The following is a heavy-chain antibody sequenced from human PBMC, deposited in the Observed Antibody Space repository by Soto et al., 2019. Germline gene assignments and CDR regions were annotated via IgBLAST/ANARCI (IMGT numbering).Heavy chain of an antibody. CDR2: ISGSGGST. CDR3: AKEFNYRYDSSGYYYEYFQH. V-gene: IGHV3-23*01. Sequence: GGSLRLSCAASGFTFSSYAMSWVRQAPGKGLEWVSAISGSGGSTYYADSVKGRFTISRDNSKNTLYLQMNSLRAEDTAVYYCAKEFNYRYDSSGYYYEYFQHWGQGTLVTVSS. CDR1: GFTFSSYA. J-gene: IGHJ1*01. D-gene: IGHD3-22*01.